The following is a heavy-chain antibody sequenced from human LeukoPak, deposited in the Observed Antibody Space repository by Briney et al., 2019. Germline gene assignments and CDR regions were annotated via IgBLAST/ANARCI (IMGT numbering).Heavy chain of an antibody. D-gene: IGHD6-6*01. Sequence: ASVKVSCKASGGTFSSYAISWVRQAPGQGLEWMGGIIPIFGTANYAQKFQGRVTITADESTSTAYMELSSLRSEDTAVYYCADSSIAAPGAFDIWGQGTMVTVSS. CDR1: GGTFSSYA. CDR2: IIPIFGTA. J-gene: IGHJ3*02. V-gene: IGHV1-69*13. CDR3: ADSSIAAPGAFDI.